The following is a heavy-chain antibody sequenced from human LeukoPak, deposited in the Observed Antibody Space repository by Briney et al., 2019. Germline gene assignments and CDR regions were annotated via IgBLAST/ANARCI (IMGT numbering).Heavy chain of an antibody. D-gene: IGHD4-23*01. CDR1: NASFRDYS. J-gene: IGHJ6*02. V-gene: IGHV4-34*01. CDR2: IKHSGST. Sequence: SETLSLTCTVYNASFRDYSWSWIRQPPGKGLEWIGEIKHSGSTNYNPSLKSRVTISVDMSKNQFSLKLSSVTAADTAVYFCAGGCPVVPSKCDYSYYGLDVWGQGTRVSVFS. CDR3: AGGCPVVPSKCDYSYYGLDV.